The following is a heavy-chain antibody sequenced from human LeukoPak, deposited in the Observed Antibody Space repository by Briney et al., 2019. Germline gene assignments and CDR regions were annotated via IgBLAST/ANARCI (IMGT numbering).Heavy chain of an antibody. CDR2: IKPNSGGT. CDR1: GYTFTGHY. V-gene: IGHV1-2*02. J-gene: IGHJ4*02. D-gene: IGHD1-26*01. CDR3: ARGGWELLRTSFDY. Sequence: GASVKVSCKASGYTFTGHYMHWVRQAPGQGLEWMGWIKPNSGGTSHAQKFRGRVTMTRDTSISTAYMELRRLTSDDTAVYYCARGGWELLRTSFDYWGQGTLVTVSS.